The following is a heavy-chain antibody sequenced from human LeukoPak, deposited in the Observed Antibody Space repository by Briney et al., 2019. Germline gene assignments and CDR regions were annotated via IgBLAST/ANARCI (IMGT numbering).Heavy chain of an antibody. V-gene: IGHV1-2*02. CDR1: GYTFTSYG. Sequence: ASVKVSCKASGYTFTSYGISWVRQAPGQGLEWMGWISAYSGGTNYAQKFQGRVTMTRDTSISTAYMELSRLRSDDTAVYYCAKSAVPAAILGGYYYMDVWGKGTTVTVSS. CDR3: AKSAVPAAILGGYYYMDV. J-gene: IGHJ6*03. CDR2: ISAYSGGT. D-gene: IGHD2-2*01.